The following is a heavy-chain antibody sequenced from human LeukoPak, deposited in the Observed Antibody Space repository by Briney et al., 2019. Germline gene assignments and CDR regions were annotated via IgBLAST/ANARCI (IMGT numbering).Heavy chain of an antibody. CDR1: GFTFSSYA. CDR3: QTQAVTSDY. D-gene: IGHD4-17*01. Sequence: GGSLRLSRAASGFTFSSYAMSWVRQAPGKGLEWVSTISGSGGSRYYADSGKGRFAISRDNSKSTLFLQMNSLRAEDTAVYYCQTQAVTSDYWGQGTLVTVSS. J-gene: IGHJ4*02. CDR2: ISGSGGSR. V-gene: IGHV3-23*01.